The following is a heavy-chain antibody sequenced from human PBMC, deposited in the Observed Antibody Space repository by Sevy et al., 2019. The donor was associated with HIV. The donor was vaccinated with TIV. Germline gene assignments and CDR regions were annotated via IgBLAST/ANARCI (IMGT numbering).Heavy chain of an antibody. Sequence: GGSLRLSCTASKFTFSNFAMNWVRQAPGKALERVALISYDGRNKYYSDSVRDRFVVSRDNSKNTLYLQMNSLRPEDTACCYCAREGQLWFVYYFDSWGQGTRVTVSS. CDR3: AREGQLWFVYYFDS. V-gene: IGHV3-30*09. J-gene: IGHJ4*02. CDR1: KFTFSNFA. CDR2: ISYDGRNK. D-gene: IGHD3-10*01.